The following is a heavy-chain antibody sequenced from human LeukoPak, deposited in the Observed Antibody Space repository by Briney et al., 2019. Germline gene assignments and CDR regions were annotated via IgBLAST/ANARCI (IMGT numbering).Heavy chain of an antibody. V-gene: IGHV3-53*01. CDR2: LYSDGST. CDR1: GFTVSSNY. J-gene: IGHJ1*01. CDR3: ARDQWLALQH. D-gene: IGHD6-19*01. Sequence: GGSLRLSCAASGFTVSSNYMSWVRQATGRGPEWVSVLYSDGSTYYADSVKGRFTISRDNSRNTLYLQMNSLRAEDTAVYYCARDQWLALQHWGQGTLVTVSS.